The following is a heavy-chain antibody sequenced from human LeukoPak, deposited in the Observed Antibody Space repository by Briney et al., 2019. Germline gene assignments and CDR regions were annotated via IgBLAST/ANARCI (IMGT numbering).Heavy chain of an antibody. CDR1: GFSFSTSW. CDR2: ISGDGTTT. V-gene: IGHV3-74*01. CDR3: ARGGSPFY. Sequence: GGSLRLSCVASGFSFSTSWMHWVRPDPVRGLVWVSRISGDGTTTTYADSVQGRFTISRDNAKNTVFLQMNSLSTEDTAVYYCARGGSPFYWGQGSLVTVSP. D-gene: IGHD3-10*01. J-gene: IGHJ4*02.